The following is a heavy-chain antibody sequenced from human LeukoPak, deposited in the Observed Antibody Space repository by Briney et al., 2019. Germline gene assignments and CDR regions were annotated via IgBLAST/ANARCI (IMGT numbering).Heavy chain of an antibody. J-gene: IGHJ3*02. CDR2: ISWNSGSI. CDR3: AKVGAFDI. V-gene: IGHV3-9*01. CDR1: GFTFDDYA. Sequence: GGSLRLSCAASGFTFDDYAMHWVRRAPGKGLEWVSGISWNSGSIGYADSVKGRFTISRDNAKNSLYLQMNSLRAEDTALYYCAKVGAFDIWGQGTMVTVSS.